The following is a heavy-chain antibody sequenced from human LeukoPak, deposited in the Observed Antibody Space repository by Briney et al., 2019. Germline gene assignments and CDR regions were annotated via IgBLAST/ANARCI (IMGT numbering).Heavy chain of an antibody. CDR2: VSSSGSTI. Sequence: GGSLRLSCAASGFTFSSYAMSWVRQAPGKGLEWVSYVSSSGSTIYYADSVKGRFTISRDNAKNSLYLQMNSLRAEDTAVYYCARTRHIVVVTAIQYYFDYWGQGTLVTVSS. CDR3: ARTRHIVVVTAIQYYFDY. D-gene: IGHD2-21*02. CDR1: GFTFSSYA. J-gene: IGHJ4*02. V-gene: IGHV3-48*04.